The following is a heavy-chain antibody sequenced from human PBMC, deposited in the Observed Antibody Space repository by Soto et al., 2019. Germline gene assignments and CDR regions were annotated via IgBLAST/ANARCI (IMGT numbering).Heavy chain of an antibody. D-gene: IGHD4-17*01. CDR3: ARDRDGYGGNSPDY. V-gene: IGHV3-30-3*01. J-gene: IGHJ4*02. Sequence: QVRLVESGGGVVQPGRSLRLSCAASGFTFSSYAMHWVRQAPGKGLEWVAVISYDGSNKYYADSVKGRFTISRDNSKNTLYLQMNSLRAEDTAVYYCARDRDGYGGNSPDYWGQGTLVTVSS. CDR2: ISYDGSNK. CDR1: GFTFSSYA.